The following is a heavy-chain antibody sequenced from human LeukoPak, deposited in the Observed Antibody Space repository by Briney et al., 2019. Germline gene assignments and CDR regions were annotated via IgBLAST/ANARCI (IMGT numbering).Heavy chain of an antibody. CDR1: GNRFTTYW. J-gene: IGHJ5*01. Sequence: GESLKISCKGSGNRFTTYWIGWVRQTPGKGLEWMGIIYPGDSDTRYSPSFQGQVTISADTSINTAYLQWSSLKASDTAMYYCARNYFYGSGSYYNPFASWGQGTLVTVSS. CDR3: ARNYFYGSGSYYNPFAS. CDR2: IYPGDSDT. V-gene: IGHV5-51*01. D-gene: IGHD3-10*01.